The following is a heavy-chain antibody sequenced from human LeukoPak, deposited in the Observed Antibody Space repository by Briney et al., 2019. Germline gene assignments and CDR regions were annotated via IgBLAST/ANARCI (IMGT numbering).Heavy chain of an antibody. CDR1: GYTFTSYD. J-gene: IGHJ3*02. Sequence: ASVKVSCKASGYTFTSYDINWVRQAPGQGLEWMGWMNPNSGNTAYAQKFQGRVTMTRNTSISTAYMELSSLRSEDTAVYYCARDPRDAFDIWGQGTMVTVSS. CDR2: MNPNSGNT. V-gene: IGHV1-8*01. CDR3: ARDPRDAFDI.